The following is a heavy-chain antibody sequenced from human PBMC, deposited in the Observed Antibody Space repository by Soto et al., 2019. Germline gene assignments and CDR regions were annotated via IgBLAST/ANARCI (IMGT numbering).Heavy chain of an antibody. V-gene: IGHV4-31*03. CDR1: GGSISSGGYY. Sequence: QVQLQESGPGLVKPSQTLSLTCTVSGGSISSGGYYWSWIRQHPGKGLEWIGYIYYSGSTYYNPSLKSRVTISVDTSKNQFSLKLSSVTAADTAVYYCAIGTPDFWSGYSVLGYWGQGTLVTVSS. CDR3: AIGTPDFWSGYSVLGY. D-gene: IGHD3-3*01. CDR2: IYYSGST. J-gene: IGHJ4*02.